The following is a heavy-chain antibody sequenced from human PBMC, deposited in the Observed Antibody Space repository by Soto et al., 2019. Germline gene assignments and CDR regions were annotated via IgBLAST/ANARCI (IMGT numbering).Heavy chain of an antibody. CDR1: GGSISSGDYY. D-gene: IGHD3-10*02. Sequence: QVQLQESGPGLVKPSQTLSLTCTVSGGSISSGDYYWSWIRQPPGKGLEWIGYIYYSGSTYFNPSLKSRVTISVDTSKKQFSLKLSSVIAADTAVYYCARRGTCSGSPSCGMDVWGQGTTVTVSS. CDR2: IYYSGST. CDR3: ARRGTCSGSPSCGMDV. J-gene: IGHJ6*02. V-gene: IGHV4-30-4*01.